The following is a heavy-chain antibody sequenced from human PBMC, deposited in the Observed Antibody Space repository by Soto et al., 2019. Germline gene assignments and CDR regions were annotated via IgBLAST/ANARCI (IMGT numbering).Heavy chain of an antibody. D-gene: IGHD3-10*01. CDR1: GFTFSRYD. CDR2: IGTAGDT. J-gene: IGHJ3*02. Sequence: GGSLRLSCAASGFTFSRYDMHWVRQATGKGLEWVSAIGTAGDTYYPGSVKGRFTISRENAKNSLYLQMNSLRAGDTAVYYCARGGYYYGSGSYYTHAFDIWGQGTMVTVSS. V-gene: IGHV3-13*01. CDR3: ARGGYYYGSGSYYTHAFDI.